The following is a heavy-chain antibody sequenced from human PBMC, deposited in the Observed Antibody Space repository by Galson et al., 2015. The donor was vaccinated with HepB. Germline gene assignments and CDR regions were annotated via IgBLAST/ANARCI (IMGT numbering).Heavy chain of an antibody. CDR3: ARDSRATFGEPNWFDP. CDR2: ISATGTTI. CDR1: GFTFSSYN. J-gene: IGHJ5*02. D-gene: IGHD3-3*01. V-gene: IGHV3-48*03. Sequence: SLRLSCAASGFTFSSYNMNWVRQAPGKGLDWISYISATGTTIEYADSVKGRFIISRDSAKNSLYLQVNSLRVEDTAVYYCARDSRATFGEPNWFDPWGQGTLVIVSS.